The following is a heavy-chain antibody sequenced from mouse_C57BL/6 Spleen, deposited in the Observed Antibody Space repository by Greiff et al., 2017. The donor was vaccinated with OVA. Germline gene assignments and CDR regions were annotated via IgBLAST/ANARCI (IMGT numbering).Heavy chain of an antibody. V-gene: IGHV5-16*01. Sequence: EVQLVESEGGLVQPGSSMKLSCTASGFTFSDYYMAWVRQVPEKGLEWVANINYDSSSTYYLDSLKSRFIISRDNAKNILYLQMSSLKSEDTATYYCARDGYYVGWYFDVWGTGTTVTVSS. CDR3: ARDGYYVGWYFDV. CDR1: GFTFSDYY. CDR2: INYDSSST. D-gene: IGHD2-3*01. J-gene: IGHJ1*03.